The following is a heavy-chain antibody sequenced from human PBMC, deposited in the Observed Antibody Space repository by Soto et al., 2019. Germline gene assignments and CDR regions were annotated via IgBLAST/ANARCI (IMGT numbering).Heavy chain of an antibody. V-gene: IGHV3-23*01. CDR1: GFTFSSYA. Sequence: EVQLLESGGGLVQPGGSLRLSCAASGFTFSSYAMRWVRQAPVKGLEWVSAISGSGGSTYYADSVKGRFTISRDNSQNTLYLQMNSRRAEDTAVYYWARRGSGSYYDYWGQGTLVTVSS. D-gene: IGHD1-26*01. CDR2: ISGSGGST. J-gene: IGHJ4*02. CDR3: ARRGSGSYYDY.